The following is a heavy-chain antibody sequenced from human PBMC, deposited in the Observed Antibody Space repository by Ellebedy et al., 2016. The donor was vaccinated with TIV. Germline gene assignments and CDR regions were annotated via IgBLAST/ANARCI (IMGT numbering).Heavy chain of an antibody. CDR1: GDSINNGDFY. J-gene: IGHJ4*02. CDR3: ARQKRSDRVTLMSFDT. Sequence: MPSKTLSLTCTVSGDSINNGDFYWNWIRQYPGKGLEWIGYMSSSARTNRNPSLESRVTISGDTSRNQFSLKVTSVTAADTAVYYCARQKRSDRVTLMSFDTWGRGTLVTVSS. V-gene: IGHV4-30-4*01. CDR2: MSSSART. D-gene: IGHD3-16*01.